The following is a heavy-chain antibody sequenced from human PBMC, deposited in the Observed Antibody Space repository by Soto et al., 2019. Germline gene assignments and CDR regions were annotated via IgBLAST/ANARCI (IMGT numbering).Heavy chain of an antibody. CDR2: LHSGGDT. D-gene: IGHD3-10*01. J-gene: IGHJ6*02. CDR1: GIPVSSNY. CDR3: ARDGPYYYASRMDV. Sequence: PGGSLRLSCAASGIPVSSNYMTWARQAPGKGLEWVSVLHSGGDTYYANSVKGRFTISRHGSTNTLFLQMNSLTPEDTAVYYCARDGPYYYASRMDVWGQGTTVTVSS. V-gene: IGHV3-53*04.